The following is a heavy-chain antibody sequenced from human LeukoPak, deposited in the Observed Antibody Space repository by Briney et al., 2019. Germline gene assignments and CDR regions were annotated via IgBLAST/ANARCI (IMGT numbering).Heavy chain of an antibody. V-gene: IGHV3-9*01. CDR3: AKDPIPGIAVAGSSYFDY. CDR2: ISWNSGSI. D-gene: IGHD6-19*01. CDR1: GFTFDDYA. J-gene: IGHJ4*02. Sequence: GGSLRLSCAASGFTFDDYAMHWVRQAPGKGLEWVSGISWNSGSIGYADSVKGRFTISRDNAKNSLYLQMNSLRAEDTALYYCAKDPIPGIAVAGSSYFDYWGQGTLVTVSS.